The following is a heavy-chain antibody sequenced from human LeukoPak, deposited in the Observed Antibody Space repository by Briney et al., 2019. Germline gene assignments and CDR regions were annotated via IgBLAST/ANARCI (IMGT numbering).Heavy chain of an antibody. Sequence: GASVKISCKASGYTFTGYYMHWVRQAPGQGLEWMGWINPNSGGTNYAQKFQGRVTMTRDMSISTAYMELSRLRSDDTAVYYCARGPQQGSWYTKLGAYYYGMDVWGQGTTVTVSS. CDR3: ARGPQQGSWYTKLGAYYYGMDV. V-gene: IGHV1-2*02. CDR1: GYTFTGYY. D-gene: IGHD6-13*01. CDR2: INPNSGGT. J-gene: IGHJ6*02.